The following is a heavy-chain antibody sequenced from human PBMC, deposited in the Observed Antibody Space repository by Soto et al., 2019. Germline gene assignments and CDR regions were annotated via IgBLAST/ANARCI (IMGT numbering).Heavy chain of an antibody. J-gene: IGHJ5*02. V-gene: IGHV3-30*14. D-gene: IGHD1-1*01. CDR3: ARATGSPGWFDP. CDR1: GFTFSSHA. Sequence: QVQLVESGGGVVQSGRSLRLSCAASGFTFSSHAMHWVRQAPGKGLEWVAIISYDGSNKHYADSVKGRFTISRDNSKNTLYLQMHSLRADDTAVYYCARATGSPGWFDPWGQGTLFTVSS. CDR2: ISYDGSNK.